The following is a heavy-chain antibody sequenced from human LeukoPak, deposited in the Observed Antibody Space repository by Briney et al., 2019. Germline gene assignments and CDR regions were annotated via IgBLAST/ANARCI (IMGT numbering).Heavy chain of an antibody. CDR2: IPYDGSNN. CDR1: GFTPSAYG. J-gene: IGHJ4*02. V-gene: IGHV3-30*18. CDR3: TKEKLTGYTYGDFDS. Sequence: GRSLRLSCAAPGFTPSAYGMYRVRQAPGKGLEWVAVIPYDGSNNYYADSVKGRFTISRDNSKNTLYLQMNSLRAEDTAVYYCTKEKLTGYTYGDFDSWGQGTLVTVSS. D-gene: IGHD5-18*01.